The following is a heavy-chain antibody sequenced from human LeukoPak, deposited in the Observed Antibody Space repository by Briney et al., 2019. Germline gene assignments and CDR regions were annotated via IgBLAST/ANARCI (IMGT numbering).Heavy chain of an antibody. D-gene: IGHD3-9*01. Sequence: GGSLRLSCAASGFTFSSYAMSWVRQAPGKGLEWVSAISGSGGSTYYADSVKGRFTISRDNSKNTLYLQMNSLRAEDTAVYYCAKDGSGDILTGQDAFDIWGQGTMVPVSS. CDR2: ISGSGGST. CDR1: GFTFSSYA. J-gene: IGHJ3*02. V-gene: IGHV3-23*01. CDR3: AKDGSGDILTGQDAFDI.